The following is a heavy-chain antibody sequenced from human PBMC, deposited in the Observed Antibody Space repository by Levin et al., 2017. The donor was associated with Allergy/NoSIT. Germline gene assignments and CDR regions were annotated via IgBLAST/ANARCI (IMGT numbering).Heavy chain of an antibody. CDR3: ARHPTRIAVAGYCDY. J-gene: IGHJ4*02. CDR2: IYYSGST. D-gene: IGHD6-19*01. Sequence: SETLSLTCTVSGGSISSSSYYWGWIRQPPGKGLEWIGSIYYSGSTYYNPSLKSRVTISVDTSKNQFSLKLSYVTASDTAAYYCARHPTRIAVAGYCDYWGQGILVTVS. CDR1: GGSISSSSYY. V-gene: IGHV4-39*01.